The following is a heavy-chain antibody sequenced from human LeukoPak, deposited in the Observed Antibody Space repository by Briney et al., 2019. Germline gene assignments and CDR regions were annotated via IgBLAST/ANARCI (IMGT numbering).Heavy chain of an antibody. CDR3: ARVKVVAARRPAFDY. Sequence: PSETLSLTCAVYGGSFSGYYWSWIRQPPGKGLEWIGEINHSGSTNYNPSLKSRVTISVDTSKNQFSLKLSSVTAADTAVYYCARVKVVAARRPAFDYWGQGTLVTVSS. D-gene: IGHD2-15*01. CDR2: INHSGST. J-gene: IGHJ4*02. V-gene: IGHV4-34*01. CDR1: GGSFSGYY.